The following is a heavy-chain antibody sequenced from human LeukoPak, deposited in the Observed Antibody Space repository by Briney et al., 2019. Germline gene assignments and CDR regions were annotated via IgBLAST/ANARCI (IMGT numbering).Heavy chain of an antibody. CDR2: IYYSGST. D-gene: IGHD5-24*01. V-gene: IGHV4-39*07. CDR3: ARGLNRDGYKDY. CDR1: GGSISSSSYY. Sequence: SETLSLTCTVSGGSISSSSYYWGWIRQPPGKGLEWIGSIYYSGSTYYNPSFKSRVTISVDTSKNQFSLKLSSVTAADTAVYYCARGLNRDGYKDYWGQGTLVTVSS. J-gene: IGHJ4*02.